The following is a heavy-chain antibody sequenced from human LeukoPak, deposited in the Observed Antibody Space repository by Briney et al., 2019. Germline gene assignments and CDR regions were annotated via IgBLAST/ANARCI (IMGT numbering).Heavy chain of an antibody. CDR3: ARALFGVVPFDF. D-gene: IGHD3-3*01. V-gene: IGHV4-39*01. J-gene: IGHJ4*02. CDR2: VFYSGNT. Sequence: SETLSLTCTVSGGSISSSSFYWGWIRQPPGKGLEWIGSVFYSGNTYYNPSLKSRVTISVDTSKNQFSLKLSSVTAADTAVYYCARALFGVVPFDFWGQGTLVTVSS. CDR1: GGSISSSSFY.